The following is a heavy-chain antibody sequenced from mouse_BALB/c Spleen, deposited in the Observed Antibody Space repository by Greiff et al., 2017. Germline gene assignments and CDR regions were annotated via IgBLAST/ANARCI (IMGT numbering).Heavy chain of an antibody. CDR1: GDSITSGY. Sequence: EVKLVESGPSLVKPSQTLSLTCSVTGDSITSGYWNWIRKFPGNKLEYMGYISYSGSTYYNPSLKSRISITRDTSKNQYYLQLNSVTTEDTATYYCARYSPYYGNLYWYFDVWGAGTTVTVSS. CDR3: ARYSPYYGNLYWYFDV. D-gene: IGHD2-10*01. J-gene: IGHJ1*01. CDR2: ISYSGST. V-gene: IGHV3-8*02.